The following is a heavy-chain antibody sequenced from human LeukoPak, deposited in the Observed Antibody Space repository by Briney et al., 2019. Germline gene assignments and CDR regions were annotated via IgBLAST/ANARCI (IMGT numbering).Heavy chain of an antibody. CDR3: ARAQDYGDSRASFDY. J-gene: IGHJ4*02. Sequence: PSETLSLTCTVSGGAITSHYWTWIRQSPVKGLEWIGDISNSGSTSYNPSLKSRVTISIDTSKNQFSLKLGSVTAADTAVYYCARAQDYGDSRASFDYWGQGTLVTVSS. V-gene: IGHV4-59*11. D-gene: IGHD4-17*01. CDR1: GGAITSHY. CDR2: ISNSGST.